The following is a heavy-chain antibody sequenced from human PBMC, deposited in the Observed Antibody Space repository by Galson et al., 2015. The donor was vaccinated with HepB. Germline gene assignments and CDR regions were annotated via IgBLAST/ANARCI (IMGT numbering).Heavy chain of an antibody. J-gene: IGHJ4*02. V-gene: IGHV3-33*01. Sequence: SLRLSCAASGFTFSSYGMHWVRQAPGKGLEWVAVIWYDGSNKYYADSVKGRFTISRDNSKNMLYLQMNSLRAEDTAAYYCARDGVGTGYFDYWGQGTLVTVSS. CDR1: GFTFSSYG. D-gene: IGHD6-13*01. CDR3: ARDGVGTGYFDY. CDR2: IWYDGSNK.